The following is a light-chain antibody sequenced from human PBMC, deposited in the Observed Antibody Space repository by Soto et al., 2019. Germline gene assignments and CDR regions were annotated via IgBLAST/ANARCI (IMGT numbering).Light chain of an antibody. Sequence: DIVMTQSPLSLPVTPGEPASISCRSSQSLLHSNGHSYLDWYLQKPGQSPQLLIYLHSNRASGAPDRLSGSGSGTAFTLTISRVEAEDVGVYYCMQALQTPASFGQGTKLEIK. V-gene: IGKV2-28*01. CDR1: QSLLHSNGHSY. CDR3: MQALQTPAS. J-gene: IGKJ2*01. CDR2: LHS.